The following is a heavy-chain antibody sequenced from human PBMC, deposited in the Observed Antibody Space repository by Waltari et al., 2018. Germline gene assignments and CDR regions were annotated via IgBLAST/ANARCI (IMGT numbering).Heavy chain of an antibody. Sequence: QVQLQESGPGLVKPSETLSLTCTVSGGSISSYYWSWIRQPPGKGLEWIGYIYYSGSTNYNPSLKSRVTISVDTSKNQFSLKLSSVTAADTAVYYYARQHDREADFDYWGQGTLVTVSS. CDR1: GGSISSYY. D-gene: IGHD3-10*02. J-gene: IGHJ4*02. V-gene: IGHV4-59*08. CDR3: ARQHDREADFDY. CDR2: IYYSGST.